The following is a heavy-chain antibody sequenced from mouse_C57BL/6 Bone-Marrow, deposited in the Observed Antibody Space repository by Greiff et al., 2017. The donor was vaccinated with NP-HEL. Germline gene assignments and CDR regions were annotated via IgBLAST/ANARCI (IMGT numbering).Heavy chain of an antibody. CDR3: ARGDF. CDR2: IWSGGST. Sequence: QVQLKESGPGLVQPSQSLSITCTVSGFSLTSYGVHWVRQSPGKGLEWLGVIWSGGSTDYNAAFISRLSISKDNSKSQVVFKMNSLQADDTAIYYCARGDFWGQGTLVTVSA. V-gene: IGHV2-2*01. D-gene: IGHD3-3*01. J-gene: IGHJ3*01. CDR1: GFSLTSYG.